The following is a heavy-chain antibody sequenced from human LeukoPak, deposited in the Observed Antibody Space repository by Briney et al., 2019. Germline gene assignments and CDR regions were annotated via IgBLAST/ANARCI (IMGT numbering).Heavy chain of an antibody. V-gene: IGHV3-30*18. Sequence: PPGGSLRLSCAASGFTVSSNYMSWVRQAPGKGLEWVAVISSDVSYKYYADSVKGRFTISRDNSKNTLYLQMNSLRAEDTAVYYCAKESLSFFDSWGQGTLVTVSS. D-gene: IGHD3-10*01. CDR1: GFTVSSNY. CDR2: ISSDVSYK. CDR3: AKESLSFFDS. J-gene: IGHJ4*02.